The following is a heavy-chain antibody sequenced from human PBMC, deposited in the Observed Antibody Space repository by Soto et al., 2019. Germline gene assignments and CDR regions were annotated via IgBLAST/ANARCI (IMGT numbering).Heavy chain of an antibody. J-gene: IGHJ6*02. Sequence: GESLKISCKGSGYIFTHYWIAWVRQMPGKDLEWMGIIYPGDSDTRYSPSFHGQVTISSDKSINTAYLQWTSLRPSDTAVYFCARHATRAGTSSTCEYITGVRGQRXTVTV. V-gene: IGHV5-51*01. CDR3: ARHATRAGTSSTCEYITGV. CDR2: IYPGDSDT. CDR1: GYIFTHYW. D-gene: IGHD5-18*01.